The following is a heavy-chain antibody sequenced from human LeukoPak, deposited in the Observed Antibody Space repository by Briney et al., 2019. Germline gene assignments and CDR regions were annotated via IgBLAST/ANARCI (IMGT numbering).Heavy chain of an antibody. CDR3: ASRDRNYYGMDV. J-gene: IGHJ6*02. CDR1: GGSISSYY. CDR2: IYYSGST. Sequence: SETLSLTSTVSGGSISSYYWGWIRQPPGKGLEWIGYIYYSGSTNYNPSLKSRVTISVDTSKNQFSLKLSSVTAADTAVYYCASRDRNYYGMDVWGQGTTVTVSS. V-gene: IGHV4-59*12. D-gene: IGHD5-24*01.